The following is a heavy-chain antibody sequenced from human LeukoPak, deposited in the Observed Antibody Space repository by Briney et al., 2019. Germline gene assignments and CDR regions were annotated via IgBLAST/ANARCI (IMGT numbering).Heavy chain of an antibody. Sequence: GGSLRLSCAASGYTFSCYAMIWVRQAPGKGLEWVSVISGSGGGTYYADSVKGRFTISRDNSKNTLYLQMNSLRAEDTAVYYGAKGGKKYGSTRDFDYWGQGTLVTVSS. CDR2: ISGSGGGT. V-gene: IGHV3-23*01. J-gene: IGHJ4*02. CDR1: GYTFSCYA. D-gene: IGHD6-13*01. CDR3: AKGGKKYGSTRDFDY.